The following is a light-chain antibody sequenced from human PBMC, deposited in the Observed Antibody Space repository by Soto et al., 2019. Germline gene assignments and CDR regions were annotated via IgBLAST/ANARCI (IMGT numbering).Light chain of an antibody. CDR2: EVS. J-gene: IGLJ3*02. CDR3: ISYTSSSTRV. V-gene: IGLV2-14*01. CDR1: SSDVGGYNY. Sequence: QSAMTQPASVTGSPGQSITISCTGTSSDVGGYNYVSWYQQHPGKAPKLMIYEVSNRPSGVSNRFSGSKSGNTASLTISGLHAEDEADYYCISYTSSSTRVFGGGTKLTVL.